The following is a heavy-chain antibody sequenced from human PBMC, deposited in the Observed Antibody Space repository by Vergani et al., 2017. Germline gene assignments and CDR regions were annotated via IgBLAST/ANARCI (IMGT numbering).Heavy chain of an antibody. CDR1: GGSISSSNW. J-gene: IGHJ4*02. CDR3: AVGYSSSFDY. D-gene: IGHD6-13*01. Sequence: QVQLQESGPGLVKPPGTLSLTCAVSGGSISSSNWWSWIRQPAGKGLERIGRIYTSGSTNYNPSLKSRVTMSVDTSKNQFSLKLSSVTAADTAVYYCAVGYSSSFDYWGQGILVTVSS. V-gene: IGHV4-4*07. CDR2: IYTSGST.